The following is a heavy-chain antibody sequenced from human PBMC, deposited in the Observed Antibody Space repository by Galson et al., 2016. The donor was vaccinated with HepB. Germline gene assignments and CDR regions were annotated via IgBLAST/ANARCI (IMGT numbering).Heavy chain of an antibody. J-gene: IGHJ3*02. V-gene: IGHV3-23*01. D-gene: IGHD6-19*01. CDR2: ISGSGYHT. CDR1: GFTFSSYA. CDR3: AKSQPGYSSGWYTLPIDAFDI. Sequence: SLRLSCAASGFTFSSYAMSWVRQAPGKGLEWVSTISGSGYHTYYADSVKGRFTISRDNSKNTLYLQMNRLRAEDTAVYYCAKSQPGYSSGWYTLPIDAFDIWAKGQWSPSLQ.